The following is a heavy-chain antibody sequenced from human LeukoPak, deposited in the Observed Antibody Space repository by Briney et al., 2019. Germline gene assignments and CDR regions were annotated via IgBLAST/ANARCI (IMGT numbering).Heavy chain of an antibody. Sequence: GGSLRLSCAASGFTFSDYAINWARQAPGKGLEWVSSISRGGVITYYADSVKGRFTISRDNSNNTLYMHMNSLRAEDTAVYYCVSRAGSPWGPFDDWGQGTLVTVSS. D-gene: IGHD7-27*01. J-gene: IGHJ4*02. CDR2: ISRGGVIT. CDR3: VSRAGSPWGPFDD. CDR1: GFTFSDYA. V-gene: IGHV3-23*01.